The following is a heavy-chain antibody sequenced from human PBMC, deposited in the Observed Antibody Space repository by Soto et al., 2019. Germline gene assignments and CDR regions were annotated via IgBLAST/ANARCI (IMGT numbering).Heavy chain of an antibody. V-gene: IGHV2-5*02. Sequence: QITLKEAGPPRVKPTQTLTLTCSFSGFSLITSGVGVGWIRQPPGKALEWLALIYWDDDKGYSTSLKSRLTITKDTSRNQVVLTMTNMDPADTATYYCAHTMAPRIFDYWGQGTLVTVSS. CDR2: IYWDDDK. CDR3: AHTMAPRIFDY. CDR1: GFSLITSGVG. J-gene: IGHJ4*02.